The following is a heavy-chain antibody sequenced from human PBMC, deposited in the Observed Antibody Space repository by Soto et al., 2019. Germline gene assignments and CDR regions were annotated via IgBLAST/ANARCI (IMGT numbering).Heavy chain of an antibody. CDR2: IWYDGSNK. Sequence: GGSLRLSCAASGFTFSSYGMHWVRQAPGKGLKWVAVIWYDGSNKYYADSVKGRFTISRDNSKNTLYLQMNSLRAEDTAVYYCARDKRLRWSGFDYWGQGTLVTVSS. J-gene: IGHJ4*02. CDR1: GFTFSSYG. D-gene: IGHD5-12*01. CDR3: ARDKRLRWSGFDY. V-gene: IGHV3-33*01.